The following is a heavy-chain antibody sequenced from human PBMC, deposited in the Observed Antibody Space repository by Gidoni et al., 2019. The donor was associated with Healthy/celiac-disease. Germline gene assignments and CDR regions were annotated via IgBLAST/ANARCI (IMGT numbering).Heavy chain of an antibody. J-gene: IGHJ4*02. V-gene: IGHV2-70*01. Sequence: STSGMCVSWIRQPPGKALEWLALIDWDDDKYYSTSLKTRLTISKDTSKNQVVLTMTNMDPVDTATYYCARTPAYYYDSSGHAYYFDYWGQGTLVTVSS. CDR3: ARTPAYYYDSSGHAYYFDY. D-gene: IGHD3-22*01. CDR2: IDWDDDK. CDR1: STSGMC.